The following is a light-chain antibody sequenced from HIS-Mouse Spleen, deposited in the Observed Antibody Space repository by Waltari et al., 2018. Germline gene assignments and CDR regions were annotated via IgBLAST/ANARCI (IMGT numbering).Light chain of an antibody. CDR3: CSYAGSYTYV. J-gene: IGLJ1*01. Sequence: QSALTQPRSVSGSPGQSVTISCTGTSSDVGGYNYVSWYQQHPVKAPKLMIYDVSKRPAGVPDRFSGSESGNTASLTISGLQAEDEADYYCCSYAGSYTYVFGTGTKVTVL. CDR2: DVS. V-gene: IGLV2-11*01. CDR1: SSDVGGYNY.